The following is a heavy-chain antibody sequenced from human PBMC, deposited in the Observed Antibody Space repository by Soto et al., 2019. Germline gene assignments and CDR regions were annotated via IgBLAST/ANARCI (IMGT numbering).Heavy chain of an antibody. CDR2: ISGSGSST. Sequence: GGSLRLSCAASGFTFSGYAMSWVRQAPGKGLEWVSAISGSGSSTYYGDSVKGRFTISRDNAKNSLYLQMNSLRAEDTAVYYCARANYGDYGIDYWGQGTLVTVSS. CDR1: GFTFSGYA. J-gene: IGHJ4*02. CDR3: ARANYGDYGIDY. D-gene: IGHD4-17*01. V-gene: IGHV3-23*01.